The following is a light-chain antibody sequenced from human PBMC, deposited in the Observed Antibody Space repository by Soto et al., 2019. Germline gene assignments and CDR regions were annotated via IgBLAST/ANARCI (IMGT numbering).Light chain of an antibody. CDR2: TVS. V-gene: IGKV2-30*01. J-gene: IGKJ2*01. CDR1: RGLVFTDGNTY. CDR3: MQATHLPYT. Sequence: DVVMTQSPLSLPVTLGQPASISCRSSRGLVFTDGNTYLTWFHLRPGQSPRRLIYTVSNRDSGVPDRFSVSGSGTDFTLKISRVEAEDVGIYYCMQATHLPYTFGQGTRLEIE.